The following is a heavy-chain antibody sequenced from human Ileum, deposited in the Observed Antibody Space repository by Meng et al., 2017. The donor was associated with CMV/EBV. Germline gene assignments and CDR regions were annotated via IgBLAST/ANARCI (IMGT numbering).Heavy chain of an antibody. J-gene: IGHJ4*02. CDR3: AKDLRDIVVLVGARVH. CDR1: GFTFNTYA. V-gene: IGHV3-23*01. Sequence: GESLKISCAASGFTFNTYAMTWVRQAPGRGLESVSIISGNGGVTYYADSVKGRFTISRDNSKNTVYLQMNSLRAEDTAVYYCAKDLRDIVVLVGARVHWDQGTLITVSS. CDR2: ISGNGGVT. D-gene: IGHD2-15*01.